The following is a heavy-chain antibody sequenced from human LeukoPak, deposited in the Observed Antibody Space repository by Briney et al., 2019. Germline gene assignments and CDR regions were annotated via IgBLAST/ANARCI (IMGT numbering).Heavy chain of an antibody. CDR2: ISSSSRTI. CDR3: AKDSGYYYDFPSSDASDI. D-gene: IGHD3-22*01. CDR1: GFTFSSYA. V-gene: IGHV3-48*01. Sequence: GGSQRLSCAVSGFTFSSYAMNWVRQAPGKGLEWVSYISSSSRTIHYADSVKGRFTISRDNSKNTLYLQMNSLRAEDTAVYYCAKDSGYYYDFPSSDASDIWGQGTMVTVSS. J-gene: IGHJ3*02.